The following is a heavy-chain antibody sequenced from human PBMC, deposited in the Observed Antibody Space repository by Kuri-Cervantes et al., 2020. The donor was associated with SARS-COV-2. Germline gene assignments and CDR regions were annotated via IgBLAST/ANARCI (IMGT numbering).Heavy chain of an antibody. CDR2: ISSSGSTI. V-gene: IGHV3-48*03. D-gene: IGHD2-15*01. CDR3: TRMSSGGSPDY. CDR1: GFNFSSYE. J-gene: IGHJ4*02. Sequence: GGSLRLSCVASGFNFSSYEMNWVRQAPGRGLVWVSYISSSGSTIYYADSVKGRFTISRDNAKNSLYLQMSSLRVEDTAVYYCTRMSSGGSPDYWGQGTLVTVSS.